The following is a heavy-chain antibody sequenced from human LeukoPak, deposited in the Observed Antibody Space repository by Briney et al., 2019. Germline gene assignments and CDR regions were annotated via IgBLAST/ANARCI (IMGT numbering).Heavy chain of an antibody. CDR1: GFTFDDYA. V-gene: IGHV3-9*01. Sequence: GRSLRLSCAASGFTFDDYAIHWVRQAPGKGLEWVSGISWNSAVIGYADSVKGRFTLSRDSAKTSLYLQMNSLRTEDTAFYHCVKDFATGWATSFDSWGQGTLVTVSS. D-gene: IGHD6-19*01. J-gene: IGHJ4*02. CDR3: VKDFATGWATSFDS. CDR2: ISWNSAVI.